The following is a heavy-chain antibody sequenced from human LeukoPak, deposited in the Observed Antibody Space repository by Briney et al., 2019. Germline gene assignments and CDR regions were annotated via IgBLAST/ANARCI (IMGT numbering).Heavy chain of an antibody. V-gene: IGHV4-31*03. CDR3: AREASYYYYYYMDV. J-gene: IGHJ6*03. Sequence: RASQTLSLTCTVSGGSISSGGYYWSWIRQHPGKGLEWIGYIYYSGSTYYNPSLKSRVTISVDTSKNQFSLKLSSVTAADTAVYYCAREASYYYYYYMDVWGKGTTVTVSS. CDR1: GGSISSGGYY. CDR2: IYYSGST.